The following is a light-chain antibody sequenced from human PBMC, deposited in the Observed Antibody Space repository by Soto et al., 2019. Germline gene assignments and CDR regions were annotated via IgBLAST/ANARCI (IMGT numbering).Light chain of an antibody. CDR3: QSFDSSLTVLV. Sequence: QSVLTQPPSVSGAPGQRVTISCTGSSSNIGAGYDVQWYQQLPGTVPKLLIYASNNRPSGVPDRFSGSKSDTSASLAITGLQAEDDADYYCQSFDSSLTVLVFGGGTKLTVL. J-gene: IGLJ3*02. CDR2: ASN. V-gene: IGLV1-40*01. CDR1: SSNIGAGYD.